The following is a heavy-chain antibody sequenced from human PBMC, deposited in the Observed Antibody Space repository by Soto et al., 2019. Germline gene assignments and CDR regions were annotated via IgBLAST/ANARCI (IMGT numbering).Heavy chain of an antibody. V-gene: IGHV3-23*01. J-gene: IGHJ4*02. D-gene: IGHD3-16*01. CDR2: IVTSVGT. CDR1: GFTFSNSA. CDR3: ASPFPLRDGYPSAFDS. Sequence: EVQLLESGGGLVQPGGSLRLSCAASGFTFSNSAMYWVRLAPGKGLEWVSTIVTSVGTYYAGSVKGRFTISRDNSKSTLYLQMNSMGAEDTAVYFCASPFPLRDGYPSAFDSWGQGTLVAVS.